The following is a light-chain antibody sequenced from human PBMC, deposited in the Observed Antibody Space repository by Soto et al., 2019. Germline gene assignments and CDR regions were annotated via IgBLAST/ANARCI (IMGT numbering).Light chain of an antibody. J-gene: IGKJ5*01. Sequence: EIVLTESPATVSVSPVQSATLCCRASQSVSSNLAWYQQKPGQAPRLLIFDKSSRAPGVPARFSGSGTGTDFTLTINSLQSEDFGVYYCHQYNNWPPSTFGQGTRLEIK. CDR1: QSVSSN. CDR3: HQYNNWPPST. V-gene: IGKV3-15*01. CDR2: DKS.